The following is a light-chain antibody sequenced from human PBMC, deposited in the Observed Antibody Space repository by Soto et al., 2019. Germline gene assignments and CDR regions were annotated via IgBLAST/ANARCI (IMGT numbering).Light chain of an antibody. J-gene: IGLJ3*02. CDR3: ISYAGNNILV. CDR2: EVS. CDR1: NSDVGNYNY. V-gene: IGLV2-8*01. Sequence: QSALTQPPSASGSPGQSVTISCTGTNSDVGNYNYVSWYQQHPGKVPKLMIYEVSKRPSGVPDRFSGSKSGNTASLTVSGLQAEDEADYYCISYAGNNILVFGGGTKLTVL.